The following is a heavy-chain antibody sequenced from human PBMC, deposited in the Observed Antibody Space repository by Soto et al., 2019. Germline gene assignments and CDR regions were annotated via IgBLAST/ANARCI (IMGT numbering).Heavy chain of an antibody. V-gene: IGHV1-69*01. CDR1: GGTFDTFA. J-gene: IGHJ4*02. Sequence: QVQLVQSGAEVKKPGSSVKVSCKASGGTFDTFACSWVRQAPGQGLEWLGGIIPVLGRANYAQRFQDRVSASADGSTSTAFMELSSLNSDDTAVYYCARGPWTQEGPKYYFDFWGQGTLVTVSS. CDR3: ARGPWTQEGPKYYFDF. CDR2: IIPVLGRA. D-gene: IGHD5-18*01.